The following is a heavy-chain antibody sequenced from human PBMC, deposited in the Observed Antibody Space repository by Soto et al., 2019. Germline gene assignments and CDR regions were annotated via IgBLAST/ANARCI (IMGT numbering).Heavy chain of an antibody. D-gene: IGHD2-15*01. J-gene: IGHJ4*02. CDR3: AYALRGSSCSGAMCYYFDY. Sequence: QITLKESGPTLVKPTQTLTLTCTFSGFSLSTNGVGVGWIRQPPGKALEWLALIFWDDTERYRPSLQSRLTITRDTSNDQVVLSMTNIDPVDTATYFCAYALRGSSCSGAMCYYFDYWGQGTLVTVSS. V-gene: IGHV2-5*02. CDR2: IFWDDTE. CDR1: GFSLSTNGVG.